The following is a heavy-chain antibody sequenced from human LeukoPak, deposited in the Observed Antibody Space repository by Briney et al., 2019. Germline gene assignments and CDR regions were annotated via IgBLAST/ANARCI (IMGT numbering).Heavy chain of an antibody. CDR3: AREGLDYGFDI. CDR1: GGTFSSYA. J-gene: IGHJ3*02. V-gene: IGHV1-69*13. Sequence: GASVRVSCKASGGTFSSYAISWVRQAPGQGLEWMGGIIPIFGTANYAQKFQGRVTITADESTSTAYMELSSLRSEDTAVYYCAREGLDYGFDIWGQGTMVTVSS. D-gene: IGHD4/OR15-4a*01. CDR2: IIPIFGTA.